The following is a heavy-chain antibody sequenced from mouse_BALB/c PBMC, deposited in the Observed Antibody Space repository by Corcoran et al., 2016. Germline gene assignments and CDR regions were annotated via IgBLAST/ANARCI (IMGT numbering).Heavy chain of an antibody. CDR2: INTYSGVP. Sequence: QIQLVQSGPELKKPGETVKISCKASGYTFTTYGMSWVKQAPGKGLKWMGWINTYSGVPTYADDFKGRFAFSLETSASTAYLQINNLKNEDTATYFCAREWEGYWGQGTTLTVSS. V-gene: IGHV9-3*01. J-gene: IGHJ2*01. CDR3: AREWEGY. CDR1: GYTFTTYG. D-gene: IGHD1-3*01.